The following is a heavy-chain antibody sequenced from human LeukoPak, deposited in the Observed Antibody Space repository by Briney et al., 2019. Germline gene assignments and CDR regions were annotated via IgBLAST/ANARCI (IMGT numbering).Heavy chain of an antibody. Sequence: GGSLRLSCLTSGFTLSTNATSWVRQAPGKGLEWVSAISNNGGYTYYADSVQGRFTISRDNSKSTLCLQMNSLRAEDTAVYYCAKQLGYCSDGSCYFPYWGQGTLVTVSS. CDR1: GFTLSTNA. V-gene: IGHV3-23*01. D-gene: IGHD2-15*01. CDR2: ISNNGGYT. CDR3: AKQLGYCSDGSCYFPY. J-gene: IGHJ4*02.